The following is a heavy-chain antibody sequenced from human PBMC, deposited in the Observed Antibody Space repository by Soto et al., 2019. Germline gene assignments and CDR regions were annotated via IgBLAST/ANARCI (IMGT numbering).Heavy chain of an antibody. J-gene: IGHJ4*02. V-gene: IGHV4-30-4*01. CDR2: IYYSGST. CDR3: ARPGGYCTGASCYWLLAY. CDR1: CCSISSVDYY. D-gene: IGHD2-15*01. Sequence: SATLSLTCTVSCCSISSVDYYWGWIRQPPGKGLEGIGYIYYSGSTYYNPSLKSRVTISVDTSKKQFSLKLSSVTAADTAVYYCARPGGYCTGASCYWLLAYWGKRTMVAVAS.